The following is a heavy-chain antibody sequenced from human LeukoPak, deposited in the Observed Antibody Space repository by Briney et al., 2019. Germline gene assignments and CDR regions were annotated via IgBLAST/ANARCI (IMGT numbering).Heavy chain of an antibody. J-gene: IGHJ4*02. CDR1: GYTFTIYD. CDR3: ARAPRVRGVNFDY. Sequence: GASVTVSFTASGYTFTIYDINWVRPATGQGLEWMGWMNPNSGNTGYAQKFQGRVTITRNTSISTAYMELSSLRSEDTAVYYCARAPRVRGVNFDYWGQGTLVTVSS. CDR2: MNPNSGNT. D-gene: IGHD3-10*01. V-gene: IGHV1-8*03.